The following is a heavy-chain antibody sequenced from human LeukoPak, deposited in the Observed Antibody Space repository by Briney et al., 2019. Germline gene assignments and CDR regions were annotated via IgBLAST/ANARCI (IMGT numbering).Heavy chain of an antibody. Sequence: TPSLPRPVSCGSLSRGKYWGWVPQPPREGAGWGGGDKHSGRNKYNPSPQSRVTISGDTSKNQFSLKLSSVTAADTAVYFCARVGYSYVINDWSRTGLGAYPTKYYYHMDVWGKGTTVTVSS. CDR3: ARVGYSYVINDWSRTGLGAYPTKYYYHMDV. CDR1: CGSLSRGKY. D-gene: IGHD5-18*01. J-gene: IGHJ6*03. CDR2: DKHSGRN. V-gene: IGHV4-4*01.